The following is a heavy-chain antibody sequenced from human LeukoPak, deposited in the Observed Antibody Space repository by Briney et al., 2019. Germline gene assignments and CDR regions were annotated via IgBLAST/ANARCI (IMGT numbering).Heavy chain of an antibody. CDR3: ARGLTIFGVAQYYFDY. V-gene: IGHV1-2*02. CDR2: INPNSGGT. Sequence: GASVKVSCKASGYTFTGYYMHWVRQAPGQGLEWMGWINPNSGGTNYAQKFQGRVTMTRDTSISTAYMELSRLRSDDTAVYYCARGLTIFGVAQYYFDYWGQGTLVTVSS. J-gene: IGHJ4*02. CDR1: GYTFTGYY. D-gene: IGHD3-3*01.